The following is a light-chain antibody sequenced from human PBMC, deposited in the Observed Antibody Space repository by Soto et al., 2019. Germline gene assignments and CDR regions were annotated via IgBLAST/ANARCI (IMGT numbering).Light chain of an antibody. CDR3: SSYRSGGPFV. V-gene: IGLV2-14*01. CDR1: SSDVGGYNY. CDR2: VVS. J-gene: IGLJ1*01. Sequence: QSALTQPASVSGSPGQSIARSCTGTSSDVGGYNYVSWHQQHPGKAPKVLISVVSNRPSGVSNRFSGSKSGNTASLTISGLQAEDEADYYCSSYRSGGPFVFGSGTKVTVL.